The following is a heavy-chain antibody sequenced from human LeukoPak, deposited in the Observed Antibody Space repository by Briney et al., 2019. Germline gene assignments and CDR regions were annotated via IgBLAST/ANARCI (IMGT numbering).Heavy chain of an antibody. Sequence: SETLSLTCTVSGGSISSSSYYWGWIRQPPGKGLEWVGTIYYTGSTYYNPSLKSRVTISVDPSKNQCSLKQTSVTAADTAVYYCARGGDYGDLRYFDYWGQGTLVTVSS. CDR2: IYYTGST. CDR1: GGSISSSSYY. D-gene: IGHD4-17*01. V-gene: IGHV4-39*01. CDR3: ARGGDYGDLRYFDY. J-gene: IGHJ4*02.